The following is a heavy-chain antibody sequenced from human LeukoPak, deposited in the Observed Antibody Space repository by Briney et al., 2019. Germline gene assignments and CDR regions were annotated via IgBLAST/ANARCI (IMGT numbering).Heavy chain of an antibody. D-gene: IGHD2-2*01. CDR2: ISTYNGNT. V-gene: IGHV1-18*04. Sequence: SVKVSCKGSGYNFDRYGVNWVRQAPGQGLEWVGWISTYNGNTFYAQKFEGRVSMTTDTSTNTVYMDLRSLRSDDTAVYYCARDLEHCRNIICSNSAYWGQGTLVTVSS. CDR1: GYNFDRYG. J-gene: IGHJ4*02. CDR3: ARDLEHCRNIICSNSAY.